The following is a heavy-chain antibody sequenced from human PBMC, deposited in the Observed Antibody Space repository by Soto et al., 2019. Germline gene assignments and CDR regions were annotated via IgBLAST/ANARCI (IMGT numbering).Heavy chain of an antibody. D-gene: IGHD3-22*01. Sequence: GGSLRLSCAASGFTFDDYGMSWVRQAPGKGLEWVSGINWNGGSTGYADSVKGRFTISRDNAKNSLYLQMNSLRAEDTALYYCARGHGTYYYDSSGYRDAFDIWGQGTMVTVSS. CDR2: INWNGGST. J-gene: IGHJ3*02. CDR3: ARGHGTYYYDSSGYRDAFDI. V-gene: IGHV3-20*04. CDR1: GFTFDDYG.